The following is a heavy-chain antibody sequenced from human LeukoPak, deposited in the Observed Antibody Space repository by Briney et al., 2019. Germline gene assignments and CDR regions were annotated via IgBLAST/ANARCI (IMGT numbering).Heavy chain of an antibody. CDR1: GFTFSSYS. D-gene: IGHD2-8*01. J-gene: IGHJ4*02. Sequence: SGGSLRLSCAASGFTFSSYSMNWVRQAPGKGPEWVSSISSRSSYIYYADSVKGRFTISRDNSENTLFLQMDSLRTGDTALYYCARDPRGPTGYDTISRDTFDYWGQGTLVTVSS. V-gene: IGHV3-21*01. CDR2: ISSRSSYI. CDR3: ARDPRGPTGYDTISRDTFDY.